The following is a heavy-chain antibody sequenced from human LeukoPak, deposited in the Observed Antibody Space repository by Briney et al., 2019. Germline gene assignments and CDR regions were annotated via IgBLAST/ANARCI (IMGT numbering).Heavy chain of an antibody. CDR2: TKGKTARETT. CDR3: TTEGYYVSGIY. J-gene: IGHJ4*02. CDR1: GFTFSNAW. V-gene: IGHV3-15*01. Sequence: PGGSLRLSCAASGFTFSNAWVRWLRQAPGKGREGVGRTKGKTARETTDYATPVKGSFTISRDDSKDPLYLQMNSLKTEDTAVYYCTTEGYYVSGIYWGQGTLVTVSS. D-gene: IGHD3-10*01.